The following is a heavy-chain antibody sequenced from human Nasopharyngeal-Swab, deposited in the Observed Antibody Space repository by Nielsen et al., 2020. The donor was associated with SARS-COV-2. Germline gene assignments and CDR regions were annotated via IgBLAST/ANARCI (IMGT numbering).Heavy chain of an antibody. CDR1: GGSISSGSIRSYY. D-gene: IGHD1-1*01. CDR2: FSYTGIT. V-gene: IGHV4-61*01. Sequence: SETLSLTCTVSGGSISSGSIRSYYWSWIRQPPGKGLEWIGYFSYTGITKYNPSLKSRVTMSVDMSKNQFSLKLTSVAAADTAVYYCAREVVEGLVDSWGQGTLVTVSS. J-gene: IGHJ4*02. CDR3: AREVVEGLVDS.